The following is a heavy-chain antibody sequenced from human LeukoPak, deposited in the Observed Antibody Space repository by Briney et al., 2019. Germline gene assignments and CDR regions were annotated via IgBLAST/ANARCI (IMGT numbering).Heavy chain of an antibody. CDR2: IYPGDSDT. J-gene: IGHJ4*02. Sequence: GESLKISCKGSGYSFTSYLIGWVRQMPGKGLEWMGIIYPGDSDTRYSPSFQGQVTISADKAIITAYLQWSTLMASDTAMYYCAREDCSGYYYFDYWGQGTLVTVA. D-gene: IGHD6-19*01. V-gene: IGHV5-51*01. CDR3: AREDCSGYYYFDY. CDR1: GYSFTSYL.